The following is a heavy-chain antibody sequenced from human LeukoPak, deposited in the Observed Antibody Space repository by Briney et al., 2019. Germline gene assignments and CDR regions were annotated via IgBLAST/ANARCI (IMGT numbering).Heavy chain of an antibody. CDR1: GFTFSSYW. Sequence: GGSLRLSCAASGFTFSSYWMHWVRQVPGKGLVWVSRINSDGSSTSYADSVKGRFTISRDNAKNSLYLQMNSLRAEDTAVYYCARDPSGVSYYYYMDVWGKGTTVTISS. J-gene: IGHJ6*03. V-gene: IGHV3-74*01. D-gene: IGHD3-3*01. CDR2: INSDGSST. CDR3: ARDPSGVSYYYYMDV.